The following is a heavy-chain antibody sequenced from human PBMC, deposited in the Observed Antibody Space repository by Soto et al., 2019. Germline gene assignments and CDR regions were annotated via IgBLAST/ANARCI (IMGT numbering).Heavy chain of an antibody. D-gene: IGHD6-13*01. CDR1: GGSISSYY. CDR3: ARDYPIAAAAPNWFDP. V-gene: IGHV4-4*07. Sequence: SETLSLTCTVSGGSISSYYWSWIRQPAGKGLEWIGRIHTSGSTNYNPSLKSRVTMSVDTSKNQFSLKLSSVTAADTAVYYCARDYPIAAAAPNWFDPWGQGTLVTVSS. J-gene: IGHJ5*02. CDR2: IHTSGST.